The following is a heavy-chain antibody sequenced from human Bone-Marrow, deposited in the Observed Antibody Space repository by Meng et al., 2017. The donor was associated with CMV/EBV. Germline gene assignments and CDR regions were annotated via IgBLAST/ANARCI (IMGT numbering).Heavy chain of an antibody. CDR2: IYYSGST. CDR1: GGSISSSSYY. Sequence: SETLSLTCTVSGGSISSSSYYWGWIRQPPGKGLEWIGSIYYSGSTYYNPSLNSRVTISVDTSKNQYSLKLISVTAADTAVYYCARDHGFSGYDFWSGDSEIAPNNWGQVTLVTVSS. CDR3: ARDHGFSGYDFWSGDSEIAPNN. V-gene: IGHV4-39*07. J-gene: IGHJ4*02. D-gene: IGHD3-3*01.